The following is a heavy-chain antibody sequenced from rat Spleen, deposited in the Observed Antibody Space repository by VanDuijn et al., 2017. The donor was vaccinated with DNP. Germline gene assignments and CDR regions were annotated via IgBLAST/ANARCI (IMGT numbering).Heavy chain of an antibody. Sequence: EVQRVESGGGVVQPGMSLKLSCATAGCTFSNYYMAWVRQAPKKGMEWVASIGCEGSNTYCGESVKCRFTISRDNAKSTLYLNMNSLRSEDTATYYCARHNNFYAMDAWGQGTSVTVSS. J-gene: IGHJ4*01. CDR1: GCTFSNYY. V-gene: IGHV5-22*01. CDR3: ARHNNFYAMDA. CDR2: IGCEGSNT. D-gene: IGHD1-10*01.